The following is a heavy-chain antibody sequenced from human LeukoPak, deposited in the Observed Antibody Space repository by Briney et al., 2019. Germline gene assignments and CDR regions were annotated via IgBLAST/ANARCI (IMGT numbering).Heavy chain of an antibody. CDR2: ISGSGGST. CDR3: AKEQQLWLLGYFDY. Sequence: GGSLRLSCAASGFTFSSYAMSWVRQAPGKGLEWVSTISGSGGSTDYAESVKGRFTISRDNSKNTLYLQMNSLRAEDTAVYYCAKEQQLWLLGYFDYWGQGALVTGSS. D-gene: IGHD5-18*01. CDR1: GFTFSSYA. J-gene: IGHJ4*02. V-gene: IGHV3-23*01.